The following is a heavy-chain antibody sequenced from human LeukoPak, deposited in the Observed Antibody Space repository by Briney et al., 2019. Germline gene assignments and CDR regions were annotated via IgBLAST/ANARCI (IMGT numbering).Heavy chain of an antibody. CDR3: AKDGDFWSGYDV. D-gene: IGHD3-3*01. CDR2: ISWNSGSI. CDR1: GFTIDDYA. Sequence: GGSLRLSCAASGFTIDDYAMHLVRQASGKGLEWVSGISWNSGSIGYADSVKGRFTISRDNAKNSLYLQMNSLRAEDTALYYCAKDGDFWSGYDVWGQGTLVTVSS. V-gene: IGHV3-9*01. J-gene: IGHJ4*02.